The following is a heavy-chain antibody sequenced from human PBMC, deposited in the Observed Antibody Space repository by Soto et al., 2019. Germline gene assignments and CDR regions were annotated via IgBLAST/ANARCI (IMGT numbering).Heavy chain of an antibody. CDR3: ERGGNGDYEGYYGMDV. V-gene: IGHV3-33*01. D-gene: IGHD4-17*01. J-gene: IGHJ6*02. CDR1: GFTFSSYG. CDR2: IWYDGSNK. Sequence: QVQLVESGGGVVQPGRSLRLSCAASGFTFSSYGMHWVRQAPGKGLEWVAVIWYDGSNKYYADSVKGRFTISRDNSKNTLYLQMNSLRAEDTAVYYCERGGNGDYEGYYGMDVWGQGTTVTVSS.